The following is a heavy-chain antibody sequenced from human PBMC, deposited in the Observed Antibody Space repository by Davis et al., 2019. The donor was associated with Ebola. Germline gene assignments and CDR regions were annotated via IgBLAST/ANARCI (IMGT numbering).Heavy chain of an antibody. CDR2: IYSGGST. Sequence: GESLKISCAASGFTVSSNYMSWVRQAPGKGLEWVSVIYSGGSTYYADSVKGRFTISRDNSKNTLYLQMNSLRAEDTAVYYCARGEDYGDYMDYYYYMDVWGKGTTVTVSS. J-gene: IGHJ6*03. D-gene: IGHD4-17*01. CDR3: ARGEDYGDYMDYYYYMDV. CDR1: GFTVSSNY. V-gene: IGHV3-53*01.